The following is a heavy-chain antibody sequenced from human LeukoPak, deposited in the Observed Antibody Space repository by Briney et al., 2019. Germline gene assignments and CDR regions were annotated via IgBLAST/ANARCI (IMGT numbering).Heavy chain of an antibody. Sequence: SETLSLTCTVSGGSISSYYWSWMRQPPGKGLEWIGYIHYSGTTNYDPSLKSRVTISVDTSKNQFSLQLSSMTAADTAVYYCARCSRALNWFDPWGQGTLVTVSS. CDR2: IHYSGTT. D-gene: IGHD6-13*01. CDR3: ARCSRALNWFDP. V-gene: IGHV4-59*01. J-gene: IGHJ5*02. CDR1: GGSISSYY.